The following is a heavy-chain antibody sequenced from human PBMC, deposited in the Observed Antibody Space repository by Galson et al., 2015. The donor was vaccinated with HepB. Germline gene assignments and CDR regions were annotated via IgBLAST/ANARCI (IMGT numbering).Heavy chain of an antibody. V-gene: IGHV1-69*06. CDR3: AKDLTNYYGSGSYPDY. Sequence: SVKVSCKASGGTFSSYAISWVRQAPGQGLEWMGGIIPIFGTANYAQKFQGRVTITADKSTSTAYMELSSLRSEDTAVYYCAKDLTNYYGSGSYPDYWGQGTLVTVSS. D-gene: IGHD3-10*01. J-gene: IGHJ4*02. CDR2: IIPIFGTA. CDR1: GGTFSSYA.